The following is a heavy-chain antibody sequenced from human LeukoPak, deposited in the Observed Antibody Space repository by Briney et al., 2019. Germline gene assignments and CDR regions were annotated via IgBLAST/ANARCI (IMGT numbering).Heavy chain of an antibody. Sequence: SETLSLTCTVSGASISSYFWSWIRQPPGKGLEWIGSIYYSGSTYYNPSLKSRVTISVDTSKNQFSLKLSSVTAADTAVYYCARPRETYYYDSSGYDAFDIWGQGTMVTVSS. V-gene: IGHV4-39*01. CDR1: GASISSYF. CDR3: ARPRETYYYDSSGYDAFDI. D-gene: IGHD3-22*01. J-gene: IGHJ3*02. CDR2: IYYSGST.